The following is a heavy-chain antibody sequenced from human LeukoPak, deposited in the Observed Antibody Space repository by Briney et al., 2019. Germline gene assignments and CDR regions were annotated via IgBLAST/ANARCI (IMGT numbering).Heavy chain of an antibody. CDR1: GFIFGDYG. D-gene: IGHD3-22*01. CDR3: SRDSSGYSYYFDY. J-gene: IGHJ4*02. V-gene: IGHV3-49*03. CDR2: IRGKAYGGTT. Sequence: GSLRLSCTASGFIFGDYGMSWFRQAPGKGLEWVGFIRGKAYGGTTEYAASVKGRFTISRDDSKSIANLQMNSLKAEDTAVYYCSRDSSGYSYYFDYWGQGTLVTVSS.